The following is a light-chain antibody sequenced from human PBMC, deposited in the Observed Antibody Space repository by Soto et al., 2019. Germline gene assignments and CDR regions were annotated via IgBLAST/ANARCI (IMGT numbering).Light chain of an antibody. Sequence: DIQMTQSPSSLSASVGDRVTITCRASQGIRNDLSWNQQKPGKAPKRLIYEASTLQSGVPSRFSGSASGTEFTLTISSLQPADFATYYCLQHNSYPYTFGQGTKLEI. V-gene: IGKV1-17*01. CDR1: QGIRND. J-gene: IGKJ2*01. CDR3: LQHNSYPYT. CDR2: EAS.